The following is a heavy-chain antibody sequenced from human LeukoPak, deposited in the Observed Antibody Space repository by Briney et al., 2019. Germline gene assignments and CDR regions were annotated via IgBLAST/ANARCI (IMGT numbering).Heavy chain of an antibody. CDR1: GGSISSYY. CDR2: IYYSGST. CDR3: AKDLPDYDILTGKDDY. V-gene: IGHV4-59*01. J-gene: IGHJ4*02. Sequence: SETLSLTCTVSGGSISSYYWSWIRQPPGKGLEWIGYIYYSGSTNYNPSLKSRVTISVDTSKNQLSLKLSSVTAADTAVYYCAKDLPDYDILTGKDDYWGQGTLVTVSS. D-gene: IGHD3-9*01.